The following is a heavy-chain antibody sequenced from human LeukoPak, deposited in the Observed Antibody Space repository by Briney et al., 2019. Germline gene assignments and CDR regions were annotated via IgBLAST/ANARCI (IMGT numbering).Heavy chain of an antibody. J-gene: IGHJ4*02. CDR1: GGSFSGYY. CDR2: INHSGST. Sequence: SETPSLTCAVYGGSFSGYYWSWIRQPPGKGLEWIGEINHSGSTNYNPSLKSRVTISVDTSKNQFSLKLSSVTAEDTAVYYCARGRGGWLWFGELLSPYYFDYWGQGTLVTVSS. D-gene: IGHD3-10*01. V-gene: IGHV4-34*01. CDR3: ARGRGGWLWFGELLSPYYFDY.